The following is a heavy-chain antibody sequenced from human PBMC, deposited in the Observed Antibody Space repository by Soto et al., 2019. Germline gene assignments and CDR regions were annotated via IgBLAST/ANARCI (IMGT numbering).Heavy chain of an antibody. J-gene: IGHJ3*02. D-gene: IGHD2-21*02. CDR1: GYTFTGYH. CDR3: ARLRLRLDAFDI. Sequence: RASVKVSCKASGYTFTGYHMHWVRQAPGQGPEWMGWINPNSGGTNYAQKFRGRVTMTRDTSISTAYMELSRLTSDDTAIYFCARLRLRLDAFDIWGQGTVVTVSS. CDR2: INPNSGGT. V-gene: IGHV1-2*02.